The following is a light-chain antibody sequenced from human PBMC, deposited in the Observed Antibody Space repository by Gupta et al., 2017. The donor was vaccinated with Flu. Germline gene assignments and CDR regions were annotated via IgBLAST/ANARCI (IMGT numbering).Light chain of an antibody. Sequence: DIQMTQSPSSLSASVGDRVTITCQASQDISNYLNWYQQKPGKAPKLLIYDASKLETGVPSRFSGSGYGTDFTFTSSHRQHEDFANYYWQQDNNLISFGQGTKLEIK. CDR2: DAS. CDR1: QDISNY. CDR3: QQDNNLIS. J-gene: IGKJ2*01. V-gene: IGKV1-33*01.